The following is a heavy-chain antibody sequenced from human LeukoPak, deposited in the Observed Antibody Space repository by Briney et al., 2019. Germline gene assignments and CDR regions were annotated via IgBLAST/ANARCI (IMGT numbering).Heavy chain of an antibody. Sequence: GGSLRLSCAASGFIFSTSWMSWVRQAPGKGLEWVANIKQDGSQKHYVDSVKGRFTISRDNSKNLLHLQMNNLGAEDTAVYYCVRGGYSSFDYWGQGTLVTVSS. CDR2: IKQDGSQK. CDR3: VRGGYSSFDY. V-gene: IGHV3-7*01. J-gene: IGHJ4*02. CDR1: GFIFSTSW. D-gene: IGHD3-10*01.